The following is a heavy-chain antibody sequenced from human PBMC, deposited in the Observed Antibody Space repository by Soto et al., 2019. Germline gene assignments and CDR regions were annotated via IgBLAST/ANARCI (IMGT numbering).Heavy chain of an antibody. V-gene: IGHV3-72*01. CDR1: GFTFSDHY. J-gene: IGHJ4*02. CDR3: TLVRLFISRSSDH. CDR2: IKNKANSYTT. Sequence: EVQLVESGGGLVQPEGSLRLSCAASGFTFSDHYMDWVRQAPGKGLEWVGRIKNKANSYTTEYSAPVKGRFIISRDDSTNTGLLQIIRRQTADAAVYYCTLVRLFISRSSDHWGQGILVTVSS. D-gene: IGHD1-26*01.